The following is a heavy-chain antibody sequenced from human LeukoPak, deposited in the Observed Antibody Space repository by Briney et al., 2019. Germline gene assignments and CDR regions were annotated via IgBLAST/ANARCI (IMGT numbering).Heavy chain of an antibody. CDR1: GFTFSSYG. CDR3: AKEYSSSRYFDY. CDR2: IRYDGSNK. V-gene: IGHV3-30*02. Sequence: PTGGSLRLSCAASGFTFSSYGMHWVRQAPGKGLEWVAFIRYDGSNKYYADSVKSRFTISRDNSKNTLYLQMNSLRAEDTAVYYCAKEYSSSRYFDYWGQGTLVTVSS. D-gene: IGHD6-6*01. J-gene: IGHJ4*02.